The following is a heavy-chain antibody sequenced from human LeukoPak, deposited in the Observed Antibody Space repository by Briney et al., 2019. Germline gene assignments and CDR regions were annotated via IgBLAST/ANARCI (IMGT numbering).Heavy chain of an antibody. J-gene: IGHJ4*02. CDR2: IYSSGNT. D-gene: IGHD2-2*01. Sequence: SETLSLTCTVSGGSISSYYWSWIRQPPGKGLEWIGYIYSSGNTNYNPSLKSRVTISVDTSKNQFSLKLSSVTAADTAVYYCARENPISYQRVEYFFDYWGQGALVTVSS. CDR1: GGSISSYY. CDR3: ARENPISYQRVEYFFDY. V-gene: IGHV4-59*01.